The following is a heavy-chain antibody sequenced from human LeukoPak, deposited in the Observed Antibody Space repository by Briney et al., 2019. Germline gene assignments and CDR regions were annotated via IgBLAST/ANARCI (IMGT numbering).Heavy chain of an antibody. CDR1: GFTFSSFG. Sequence: PGGSLRLSCAASGFTFSSFGMHWVRQAPGKGLEWVTVIWYDGSKRYYADSVKGRFTISRDNSKNTVSLQMNSLKAEDTAVYYCARVKGQSLDYWGQGTLVTVSS. J-gene: IGHJ4*02. CDR3: ARVKGQSLDY. V-gene: IGHV3-33*01. CDR2: IWYDGSKR.